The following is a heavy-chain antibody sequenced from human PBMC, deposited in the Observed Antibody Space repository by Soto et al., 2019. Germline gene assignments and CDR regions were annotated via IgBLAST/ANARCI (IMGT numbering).Heavy chain of an antibody. J-gene: IGHJ4*02. CDR2: SIYSGST. CDR1: GGSISSYY. D-gene: IGHD5-18*01. V-gene: IGHV4-59*08. CDR3: ARHEKDTAMAFDY. Sequence: SETLSLTCTVSGGSISSYYWSWIRQPPEKGLEWIGYSIYSGSTNYNPSLKSRVTISLDTSKNQFSLKLSSVTAADTAVYYCARHEKDTAMAFDYWGQGTLVTVS.